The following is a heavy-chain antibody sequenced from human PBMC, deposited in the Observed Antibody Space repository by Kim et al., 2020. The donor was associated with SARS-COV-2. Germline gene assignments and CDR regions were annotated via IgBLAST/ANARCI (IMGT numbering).Heavy chain of an antibody. V-gene: IGHV3-23*01. J-gene: IGHJ4*02. D-gene: IGHD3-16*01. CDR1: GFTFSSYA. CDR2: ISGSGGST. CDR3: AKIVIWGSFTEGIDY. Sequence: GGSLRLSCAASGFTFSSYAMSWVRPAPEKGLEWVSTISGSGGSTYYADSVKGRFTISRDNSKNTLYLQMNSLRAEDTAVYYCAKIVIWGSFTEGIDYWGQGALVTVSS.